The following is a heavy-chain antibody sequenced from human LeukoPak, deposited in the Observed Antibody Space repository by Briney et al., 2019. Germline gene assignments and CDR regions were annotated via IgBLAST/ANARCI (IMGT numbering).Heavy chain of an antibody. D-gene: IGHD2/OR15-2a*01. Sequence: GGSLRLSCAASGFTFSSYAMHWVRQAPGKGLEWVAVISYDGSNKYYADSVKGRFTISRDNSKNTLYLQMNSLRAEDTAVYYCARGLRANIAYYYYYMDVWGKGTTVTVSS. CDR2: ISYDGSNK. J-gene: IGHJ6*03. CDR3: ARGLRANIAYYYYYMDV. V-gene: IGHV3-30-3*01. CDR1: GFTFSSYA.